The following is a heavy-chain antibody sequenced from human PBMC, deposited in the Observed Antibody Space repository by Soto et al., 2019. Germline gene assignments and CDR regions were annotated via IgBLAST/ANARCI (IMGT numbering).Heavy chain of an antibody. CDR3: AKTPEWLVALSYFQH. V-gene: IGHV3-23*01. Sequence: GGSLRLSCAASGFTFSSYAMSWVRQAPGKGLEWVSAISGSGGSTYYADSVKGRFTISRDNSKNTLYLQMNSLRAKDTAVYYCAKTPEWLVALSYFQHWGQGTLVTVSS. CDR2: ISGSGGST. D-gene: IGHD6-19*01. J-gene: IGHJ1*01. CDR1: GFTFSSYA.